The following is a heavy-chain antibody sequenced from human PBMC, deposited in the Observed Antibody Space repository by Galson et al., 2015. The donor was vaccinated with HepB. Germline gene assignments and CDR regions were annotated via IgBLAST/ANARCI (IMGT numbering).Heavy chain of an antibody. CDR2: ISYDGSNK. CDR1: GFTFNNYG. Sequence: SLRLSCAASGFTFNNYGMHWVRQAPGKGLEWVAVISYDGSNKYYADSVKGRFTISRDNSKNTLYLQMNSLRAEDTAVYYCAKETAPPREMATITWGQGTLVTVSS. D-gene: IGHD5-24*01. CDR3: AKETAPPREMATIT. J-gene: IGHJ5*02. V-gene: IGHV3-30*18.